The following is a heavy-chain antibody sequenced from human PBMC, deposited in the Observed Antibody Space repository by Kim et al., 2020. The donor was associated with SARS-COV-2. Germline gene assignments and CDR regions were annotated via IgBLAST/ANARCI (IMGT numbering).Heavy chain of an antibody. CDR1: GFTFVSYA. Sequence: GGSLRLSCAASGFTFVSYAMSWVRQAPGKGLEWVSAISGGGGRTFYADAMKGRFTVSRDNSKNTLYLQMNSLRVDDTAVYYCAREEGVGEIDFDYWGQGTQVIVSS. J-gene: IGHJ4*02. CDR2: ISGGGGRT. CDR3: AREEGVGEIDFDY. V-gene: IGHV3-23*01. D-gene: IGHD3-16*01.